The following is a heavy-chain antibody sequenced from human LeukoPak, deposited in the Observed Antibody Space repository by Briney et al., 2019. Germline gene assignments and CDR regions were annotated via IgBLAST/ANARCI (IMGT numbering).Heavy chain of an antibody. CDR3: AMLRIVGASYFDY. V-gene: IGHV5-51*01. J-gene: IGHJ4*02. CDR2: IYPGDSDT. Sequence: GESLKISRKGSGYSFTSYWIGWGRQMPGKGLEWVGIIYPGDSDTRYSPSFQGQVTISADKSISTAYLQWSSLKASDTAMYYCAMLRIVGASYFDYWGQGTLVTVSS. CDR1: GYSFTSYW. D-gene: IGHD1-26*01.